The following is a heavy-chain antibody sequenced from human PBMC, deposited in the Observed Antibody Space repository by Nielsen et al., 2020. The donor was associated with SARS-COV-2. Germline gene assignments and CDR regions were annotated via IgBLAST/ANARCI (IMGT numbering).Heavy chain of an antibody. CDR3: AREGLRTV. D-gene: IGHD4-17*01. CDR1: GGSISSGSYY. CDR2: IYTSGST. V-gene: IGHV4-61*02. J-gene: IGHJ3*01. Sequence: SCTVSGGSISSGSYYWSWIRQPAGKGLEWIGRIYTSGSTNYNPSLKSRVTISVDTSKNQFSLKLSSVTAADTAVYYCAREGLRTVWGQGTMVTVSS.